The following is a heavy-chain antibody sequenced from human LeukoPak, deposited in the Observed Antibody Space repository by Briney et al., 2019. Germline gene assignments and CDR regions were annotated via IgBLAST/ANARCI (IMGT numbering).Heavy chain of an antibody. Sequence: GGSLRLSCAASGFTFSRYGMHWVRQAPGKGLEWVAFIRYDGSNKYYTDSVKCRFTISRDNSKNTLYLQMNSLRAEDTAVYYCARDGLAVTTVEDFFDYWGQGNLVTVS. CDR2: IRYDGSNK. CDR3: ARDGLAVTTVEDFFDY. CDR1: GFTFSRYG. D-gene: IGHD4-11*01. J-gene: IGHJ4*02. V-gene: IGHV3-30*02.